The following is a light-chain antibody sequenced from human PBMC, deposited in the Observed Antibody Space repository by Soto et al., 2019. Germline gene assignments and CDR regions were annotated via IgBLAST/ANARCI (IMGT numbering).Light chain of an antibody. Sequence: QSALTQPASVSGSLGHSITISCTGTSSDVGGYNYVSWYQQRPGKAPKLMIYDVINRPSGISNRFSASKFGNAASLTISGLQAEDEADYYCCSYTGSSVPLFGGGTKLTVL. V-gene: IGLV2-14*01. CDR2: DVI. CDR3: CSYTGSSVPL. CDR1: SSDVGGYNY. J-gene: IGLJ2*01.